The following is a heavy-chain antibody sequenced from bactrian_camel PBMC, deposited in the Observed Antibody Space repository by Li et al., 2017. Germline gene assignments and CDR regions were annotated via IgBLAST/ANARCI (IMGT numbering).Heavy chain of an antibody. Sequence: VQLVESGGGLVQPGGSLTLSCAASGFSLSNHAVTWVRQAPGKGLEWVSDISEDASVTNYGDSVKGRFTISRDNAKNTLYLQMNSLKPEDTGKYYCATSIGGQNAGQGTQVTVS. CDR2: ISEDASVT. J-gene: IGHJ4*01. CDR1: GFSLSNHA. V-gene: IGHV3S40*01. D-gene: IGHD7*01.